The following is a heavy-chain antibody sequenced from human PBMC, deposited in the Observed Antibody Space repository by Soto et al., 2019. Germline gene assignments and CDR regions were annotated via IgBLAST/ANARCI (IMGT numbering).Heavy chain of an antibody. CDR3: ARGNFGYDY. V-gene: IGHV4-31*03. J-gene: IGHJ4*02. CDR1: GGPITSGDYY. CDR2: IYHSGNT. D-gene: IGHD1-7*01. Sequence: VQLQESGPGLVKPSQTLSLTCTVSGGPITSGDYYWSWIRQHPGKGLEWLGHIYHSGNTYYNPSLKSRMTMSVDTSTNQFSLNLSSVTAADTAVYYCARGNFGYDYWGQGAHVTVSS.